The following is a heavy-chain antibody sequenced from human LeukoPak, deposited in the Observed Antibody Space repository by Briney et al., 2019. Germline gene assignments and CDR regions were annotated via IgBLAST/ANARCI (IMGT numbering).Heavy chain of an antibody. CDR2: IYSGGST. V-gene: IGHV3-66*01. J-gene: IGHJ3*02. Sequence: GGSLRLSCAASGFTVSSNYMSWVRQAPGKGLEWVSVIYSGGSTYYADSVKGRFTISRDNSKNTLYLQMNSLRAEDTAVYYCARGYCSGGSCYETYHDAFDIWGQGTMVTVSS. D-gene: IGHD2-15*01. CDR3: ARGYCSGGSCYETYHDAFDI. CDR1: GFTVSSNY.